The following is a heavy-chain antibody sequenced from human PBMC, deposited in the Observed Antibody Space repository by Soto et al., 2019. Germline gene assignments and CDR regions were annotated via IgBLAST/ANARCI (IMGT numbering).Heavy chain of an antibody. CDR1: GGSISSSSYY. CDR2: IYYSGST. V-gene: IGHV4-39*01. Sequence: QLQLQESVPGLVKPSETLSLTCTVSGGSISSSSYYWGWIRQPPGKGLEWIGSIYYSGSTYYNPSLKSRVTISVDTSKNQFSLKLSSVTAADTAVYYCARHRIAAAFSGIGYWGQGTLVTVSS. J-gene: IGHJ4*02. CDR3: ARHRIAAAFSGIGY. D-gene: IGHD6-13*01.